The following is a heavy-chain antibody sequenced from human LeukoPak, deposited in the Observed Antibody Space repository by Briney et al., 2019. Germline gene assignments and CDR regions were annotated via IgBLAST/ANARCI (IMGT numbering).Heavy chain of an antibody. D-gene: IGHD3-9*01. CDR3: AKDLMYYDILTGYYASYYYYGMDV. V-gene: IGHV3-43*02. Sequence: PGGSLRLSCAASGFTFDDYAMHWVRQAPGKGLEWVSLISGDGGSTYYADSVKGRFTISRDNSKNSLYLKMNSLRTEDTALYYCAKDLMYYDILTGYYASYYYYGMDVWGQGTTVTVSS. CDR1: GFTFDDYA. CDR2: ISGDGGST. J-gene: IGHJ6*02.